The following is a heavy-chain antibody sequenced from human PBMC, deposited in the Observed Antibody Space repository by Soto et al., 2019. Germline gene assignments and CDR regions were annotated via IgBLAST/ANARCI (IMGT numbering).Heavy chain of an antibody. CDR1: GFTFGDYA. D-gene: IGHD2-15*01. V-gene: IGHV3-49*03. Sequence: EVQLVESGGGLVQPGRSLRLSCTASGFTFGDYAMSWFRQAPGKGLEWVGFIRSKAYGGTTEYAASVKGRFTISRDDSKSIAYLQMNSLKPEDTAVYHCTRGRGSGGSVFWGQGTLVTVSS. CDR2: IRSKAYGGTT. J-gene: IGHJ4*02. CDR3: TRGRGSGGSVF.